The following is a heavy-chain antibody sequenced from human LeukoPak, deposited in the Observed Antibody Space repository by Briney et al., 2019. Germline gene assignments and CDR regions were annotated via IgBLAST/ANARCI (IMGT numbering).Heavy chain of an antibody. CDR3: AKEGEMATITRPYYFDY. V-gene: IGHV3-23*01. J-gene: IGHJ4*02. D-gene: IGHD5-24*01. CDR1: GFTFSSYA. CDR2: ISGSGGST. Sequence: GGPLRLSCAASGFTFSSYAMSWVRQAPGKGLEWVSAISGSGGSTYYADSVKGRFTISRDNSKNTLYLQMNSLRAEDTAVYYCAKEGEMATITRPYYFDYWGQGTLVTVSS.